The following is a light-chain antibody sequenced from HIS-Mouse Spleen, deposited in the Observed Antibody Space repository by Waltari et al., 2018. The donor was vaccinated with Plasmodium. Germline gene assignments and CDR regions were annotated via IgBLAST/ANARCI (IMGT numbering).Light chain of an antibody. Sequence: SYELTQPPSVSVSPGQTARITCSGDALQYKYAYLYQQKSGQAPVVVIYEDRKRPAGIPEAFSGSSSGTMATLTISGAQVDDEADYYFYSTDSSGNHRVFGGGTKLTGL. V-gene: IGLV3-10*01. CDR3: YSTDSSGNHRV. J-gene: IGLJ3*02. CDR2: EDR. CDR1: ALQYKY.